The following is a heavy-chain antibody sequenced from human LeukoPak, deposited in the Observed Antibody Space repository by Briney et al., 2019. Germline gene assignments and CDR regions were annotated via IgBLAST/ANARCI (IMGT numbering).Heavy chain of an antibody. CDR3: ARGTLRALRLGEFVY. CDR2: IYTSGTT. J-gene: IGHJ4*02. D-gene: IGHD3-16*01. V-gene: IGHV4-61*02. Sequence: SETLSLTCTVSGGSISSGSYYWSWIRQVAGKGLEWIGRIYTSGTTNYNPSLKSRVTISIDTSKNQFSLKLSSVTAADTAVYYCARGTLRALRLGEFVYWGQGTLVTVSS. CDR1: GGSISSGSYY.